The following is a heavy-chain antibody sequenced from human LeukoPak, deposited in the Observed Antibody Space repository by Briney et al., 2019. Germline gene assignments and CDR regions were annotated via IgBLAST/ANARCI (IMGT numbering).Heavy chain of an antibody. CDR3: ARIRYDSSGYPPNFDY. J-gene: IGHJ4*02. D-gene: IGHD3-22*01. Sequence: SGPALVKPTQTLTLTCTFSGFSLSTSGMCVSWIRQPPGKALEWLARLDWDDDKYYSTSLKTRLTISKDTSKHQVVLTMTNMDPVDTATYYCARIRYDSSGYPPNFDYWGQGTLVTVSS. CDR2: LDWDDDK. V-gene: IGHV2-70*11. CDR1: GFSLSTSGMC.